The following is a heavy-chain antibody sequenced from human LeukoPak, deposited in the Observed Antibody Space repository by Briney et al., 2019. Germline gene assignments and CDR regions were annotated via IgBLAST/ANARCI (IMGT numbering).Heavy chain of an antibody. CDR3: ARVKDSSGYYLFYYYYYGMDV. CDR2: IYYSGST. V-gene: IGHV4-39*07. D-gene: IGHD3-22*01. J-gene: IGHJ6*02. Sequence: PSETLSLTCAVSGGSISSSSYYWGWIRQPPGKGLEWIGSIYYSGSTYYNPSLKSRVTISVDTSKNQFSLKLSSVTAADTAVYYCARVKDSSGYYLFYYYYYGMDVWGQGTTVTVSS. CDR1: GGSISSSSYY.